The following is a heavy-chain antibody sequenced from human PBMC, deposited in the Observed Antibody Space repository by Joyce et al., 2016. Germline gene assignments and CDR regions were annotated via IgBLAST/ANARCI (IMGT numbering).Heavy chain of an antibody. V-gene: IGHV1-69*02. J-gene: IGHJ6*02. D-gene: IGHD5-24*01. CDR1: GGSFNKYT. CDR3: AGTFNYPHHDGMDV. CDR2: IIPMLNMT. Sequence: QVHLVQSGAEVKKSGSSVKVSCKASGGSFNKYTVSWVRQAPGHGLAWMGRIIPMLNMTNYAQEFQGRVTITADKSTTTAYMQLTGLRSDDTAVYFCAGTFNYPHHDGMDVWGQGTTVTVSS.